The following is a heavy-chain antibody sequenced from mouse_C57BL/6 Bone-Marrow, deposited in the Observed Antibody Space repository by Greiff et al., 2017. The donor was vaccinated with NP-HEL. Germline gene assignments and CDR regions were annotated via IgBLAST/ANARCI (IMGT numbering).Heavy chain of an antibody. J-gene: IGHJ3*01. CDR3: AKGGPWFAY. CDR1: GYAFSSSW. V-gene: IGHV1-82*01. Sequence: VQLQQSGPELVKPGASVKISCKASGYAFSSSWMNWVKQRPGKGLEWIGRLYPGDGDTTYNGKFTGKATLTADKSSSTAYMQLSSLTSEDSAVYFCAKGGPWFAYWGQGTLVTVSA. CDR2: LYPGDGDT.